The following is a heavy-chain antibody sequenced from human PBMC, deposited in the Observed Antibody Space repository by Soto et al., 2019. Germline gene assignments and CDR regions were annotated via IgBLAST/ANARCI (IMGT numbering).Heavy chain of an antibody. Sequence: SETLSLTCAVSGGSISSSNWWSWVRQPPGKGLEWIGEIYHSGSTNYNPSLKSRVTISVDKSKSQFSLKLSSVTAADTAVYYCARVGGYSYGQVLMGGDWFDPWGQGTLVTVSS. V-gene: IGHV4-4*02. D-gene: IGHD5-18*01. CDR3: ARVGGYSYGQVLMGGDWFDP. J-gene: IGHJ5*02. CDR1: GGSISSSNW. CDR2: IYHSGST.